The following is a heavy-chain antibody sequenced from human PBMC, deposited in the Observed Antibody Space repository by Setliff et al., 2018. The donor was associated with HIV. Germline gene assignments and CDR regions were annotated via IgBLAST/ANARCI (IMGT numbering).Heavy chain of an antibody. CDR1: GVSITSHY. CDR3: ARDLGVEYFQH. J-gene: IGHJ1*01. Sequence: LSLTCTVSGVSITSHYWSWIRQPPGTGLEWIGYIYYSGTTNYNPSLKSRVTISVDMSKNQFSLRLSSVTAADTAVYYCARDLGVEYFQHWGRGTLVTVSS. V-gene: IGHV4-59*11. CDR2: IYYSGTT.